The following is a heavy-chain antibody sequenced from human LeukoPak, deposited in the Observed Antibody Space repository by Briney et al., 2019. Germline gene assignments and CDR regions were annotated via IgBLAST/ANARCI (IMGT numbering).Heavy chain of an antibody. J-gene: IGHJ3*02. V-gene: IGHV1-2*02. CDR2: INPKSGDT. CDR1: GYTFTAYY. CDR3: ARDYAFDVFDI. D-gene: IGHD2-2*01. Sequence: GASVKVSCKAYGYTFTAYYMHWVRQAPGQGPEWMGWINPKSGDTNYAQKFQGRVTMTRDTSISTGYMELSRLTSDDTAVYYCARDYAFDVFDIWGQGTMVTVSS.